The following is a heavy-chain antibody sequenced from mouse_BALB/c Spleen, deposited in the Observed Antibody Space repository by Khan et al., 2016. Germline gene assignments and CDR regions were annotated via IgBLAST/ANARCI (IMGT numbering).Heavy chain of an antibody. D-gene: IGHD1-1*01. CDR2: ITSYNGAT. Sequence: LVKTGASVKISCKASGYSFTGYYMHWVKQSHGKSLEWIGYITSYNGATSYNQKFKGKATLTVDTSSSTAYMQFNSLTSEDSAVYYGASRYGSSYVGFAYWGQGTLVTVSA. CDR3: ASRYGSSYVGFAY. V-gene: IGHV1S34*01. CDR1: GYSFTGYY. J-gene: IGHJ3*01.